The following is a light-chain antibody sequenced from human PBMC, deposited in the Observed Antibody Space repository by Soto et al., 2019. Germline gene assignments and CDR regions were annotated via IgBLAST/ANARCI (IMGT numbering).Light chain of an antibody. Sequence: QLVLTQSPSASASLGASVKLTCTLSSGHSSYAIAWHQQQPEKGPRYLMKLNSDGSHTKGDGIPDRFSASSSGPERYLTISSLQSEDEADYYCQTWGTGIVVFGGGTKLTVL. CDR2: LNSDGSH. CDR1: SGHSSYA. V-gene: IGLV4-69*01. CDR3: QTWGTGIVV. J-gene: IGLJ2*01.